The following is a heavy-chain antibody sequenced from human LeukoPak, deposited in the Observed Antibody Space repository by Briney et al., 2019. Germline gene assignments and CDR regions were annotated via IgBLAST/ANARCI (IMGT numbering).Heavy chain of an antibody. CDR3: ASCGATSCYTFDYCGMDV. CDR2: IYPGDSDT. V-gene: IGHV5-51*01. CDR1: GYSFTSYW. Sequence: GESLKISCKGSGYSFTSYWIGWVRQMPGKGLEWMGIIYPGDSDTRYSPSFQGQVTISADKSISTAYLQWSSLKASDTAMNYCASCGATSCYTFDYCGMDVWGQGTTVTVSS. J-gene: IGHJ6*02. D-gene: IGHD2-2*02.